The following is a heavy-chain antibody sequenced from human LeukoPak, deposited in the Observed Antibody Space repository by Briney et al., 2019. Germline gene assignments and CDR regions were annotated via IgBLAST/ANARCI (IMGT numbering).Heavy chain of an antibody. J-gene: IGHJ4*02. D-gene: IGHD2-8*01. CDR1: GFTFSSYA. CDR3: ARSTYSVIVLKELDY. V-gene: IGHV3-11*01. CDR2: ISSSGSTI. Sequence: PGGSLRLSCAASGFTFSSYAMSWIRQAPGKGLEWVSYISSSGSTIYYADSVKGRFTISRDNAKNSLYLQMNSLRAEDTAVYYCARSTYSVIVLKELDYWGQGTLVTVSS.